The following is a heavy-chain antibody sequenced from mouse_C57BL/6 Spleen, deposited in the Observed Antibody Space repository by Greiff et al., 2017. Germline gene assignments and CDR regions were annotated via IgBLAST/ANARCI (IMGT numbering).Heavy chain of an antibody. CDR2: IDPETGGT. D-gene: IGHD2-10*02. Sequence: QVQLQQSGAELVRPGASVTLSCKASGYTFTDYEMHWVKQTPVHGLEWIGAIDPETGGTAYNQKFKGKAILTADKSSSTAYMELRSLTSEDSAVYYCKLYGNYVDDYWGQGTTLTVSS. J-gene: IGHJ2*01. CDR3: KLYGNYVDDY. CDR1: GYTFTDYE. V-gene: IGHV1-15*01.